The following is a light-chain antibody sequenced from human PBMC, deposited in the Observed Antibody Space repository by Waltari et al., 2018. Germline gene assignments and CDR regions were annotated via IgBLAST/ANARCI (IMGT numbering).Light chain of an antibody. CDR1: QSVSTF. CDR2: DPS. CDR3: QQRSNWPLT. V-gene: IGKV3-11*01. J-gene: IGKJ4*01. Sequence: EIVLTQSPATLSLSPGERATLSCRASQSVSTFLAWYQQKPCQAPRPLIYDPSNRATGIPARFRGSGSGTDFTLTISSLDPEDFAVYFCQQRSNWPLTFGGGTKVEIK.